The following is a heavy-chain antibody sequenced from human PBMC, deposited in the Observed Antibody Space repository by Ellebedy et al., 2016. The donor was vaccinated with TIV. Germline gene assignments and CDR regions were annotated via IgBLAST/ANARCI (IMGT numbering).Heavy chain of an antibody. Sequence: GESLKISCAASGFTFSSYAMHWVRQAPGKGLEWVAVISYDGSNKYYADSVKGRFTISRDNSKNTLYLHMNSLRAEDTAVYFCAKGRRMVYSTGGLDYWGQGTLVTVSS. V-gene: IGHV3-30-3*01. CDR2: ISYDGSNK. CDR3: AKGRRMVYSTGGLDY. J-gene: IGHJ4*02. CDR1: GFTFSSYA. D-gene: IGHD2-8*01.